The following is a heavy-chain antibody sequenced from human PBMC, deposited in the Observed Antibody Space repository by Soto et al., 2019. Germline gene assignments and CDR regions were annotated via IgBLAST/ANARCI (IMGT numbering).Heavy chain of an antibody. CDR1: GDSISSYH. V-gene: IGHV4-59*08. CDR2: VYYTGKT. CDR3: ARLLSAQDQTLYYFDY. Sequence: SETLSLTCTVSGDSISSYHWSWIRQPPGKGLEWIGYVYYTGKTKYNSSLKSRVTISVDTSKNQFSLNLTSVTTADTAVYYCARLLSAQDQTLYYFDYWGQGTLVTVSS. D-gene: IGHD2-15*01. J-gene: IGHJ4*01.